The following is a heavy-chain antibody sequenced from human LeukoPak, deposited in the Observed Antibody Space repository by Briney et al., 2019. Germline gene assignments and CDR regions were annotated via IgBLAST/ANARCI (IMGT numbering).Heavy chain of an antibody. CDR1: GGSISSYY. CDR2: IYYSGST. J-gene: IGHJ5*02. D-gene: IGHD6-13*01. V-gene: IGHV4-59*01. CDR3: ARVRSRGIWFDP. Sequence: NPSETLSLTCTVSGGSISSYYWSWIRQPPGKGLEWIGYIYYSGSTNYNPSLKSRVTISVDTSKNQFSLKLSSVTAADTAVYYCARVRSRGIWFDPWGQGTLVTVSS.